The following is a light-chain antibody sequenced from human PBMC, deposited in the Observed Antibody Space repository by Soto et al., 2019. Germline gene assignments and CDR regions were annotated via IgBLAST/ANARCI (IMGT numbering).Light chain of an antibody. CDR1: SRDVGAYDY. J-gene: IGLJ3*02. CDR2: EVN. CDR3: ASYVRGNTVL. Sequence: QSALTQPASVSGSPGQSITISCIGTSRDVGAYDYVCWYQQHPGKVPKLLIYEVNYRPSGISSRFSGSKSGNTASLTISGLQAEDEADYYCASYVRGNTVLFGGGTKVTVL. V-gene: IGLV2-14*01.